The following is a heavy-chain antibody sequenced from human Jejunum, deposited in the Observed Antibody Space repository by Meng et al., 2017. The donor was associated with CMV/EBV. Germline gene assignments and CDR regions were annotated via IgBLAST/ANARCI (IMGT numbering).Heavy chain of an antibody. D-gene: IGHD2-15*01. CDR2: IRGKAHSYAT. Sequence: VRQASGKGLEWVGRIRGKAHSYATAYTASVKGRFTISRDDSKNTAYLEMNSLKTEDTAVYYCATDQGLYCSGGSCHYNFFYYGMDVWGQGTTVTVSS. V-gene: IGHV3-73*01. CDR3: ATDQGLYCSGGSCHYNFFYYGMDV. J-gene: IGHJ6*02.